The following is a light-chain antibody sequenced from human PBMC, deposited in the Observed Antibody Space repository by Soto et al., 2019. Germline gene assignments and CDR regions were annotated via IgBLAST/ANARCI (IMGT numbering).Light chain of an antibody. V-gene: IGKV1-39*01. CDR2: AAS. Sequence: IQMTQSPSSLSASVGDRVTITCRASQSISSYLNWYHQKPGKAPNLLIYAASSLQSGVPSRFSGSGSGTDFTLTISSLQPEDFATYFCQQSYNMPRTFGQGT. CDR1: QSISSY. CDR3: QQSYNMPRT. J-gene: IGKJ2*02.